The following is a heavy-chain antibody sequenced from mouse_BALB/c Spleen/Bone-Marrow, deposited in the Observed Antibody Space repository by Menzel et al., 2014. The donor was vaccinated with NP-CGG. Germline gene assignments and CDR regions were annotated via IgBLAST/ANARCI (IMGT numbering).Heavy chain of an antibody. Sequence: EVQLMESGPEVVKPGASVKISCKSSGYTFTEYTMHWVKQSHGKSLEWIGGINPNNGGTTYNQKFKGKATLTVDKSSSTAYMELRSLTSEDSAVYYCARSYGYERSWFAYWGQGTLVPVSA. CDR1: GYTFTEYT. D-gene: IGHD2-2*01. CDR3: ARSYGYERSWFAY. V-gene: IGHV1-18*01. CDR2: INPNNGGT. J-gene: IGHJ3*01.